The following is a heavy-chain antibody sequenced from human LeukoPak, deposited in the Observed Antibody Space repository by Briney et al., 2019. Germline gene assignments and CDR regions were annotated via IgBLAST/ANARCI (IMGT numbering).Heavy chain of an antibody. CDR3: ARRGYSYGGIAY. CDR1: GGSFSGYY. J-gene: IGHJ4*02. V-gene: IGHV4-34*01. Sequence: SETLSLTCAVYGGSFSGYYWSWIRQPPGKGLEWIGEINHSGSTNYNPSLKSRITISVDTSKNQFSLKLSSVTAADTAVYYCARRGYSYGGIAYWGQGNLVTVSS. D-gene: IGHD5-18*01. CDR2: INHSGST.